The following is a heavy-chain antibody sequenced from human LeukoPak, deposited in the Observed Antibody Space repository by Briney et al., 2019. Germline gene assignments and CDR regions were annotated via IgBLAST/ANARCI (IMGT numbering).Heavy chain of an antibody. CDR3: ARGQLADDQ. CDR1: GFTFSTYW. CDR2: IKPDGSEA. V-gene: IGHV3-7*01. D-gene: IGHD2-15*01. J-gene: IGHJ4*02. Sequence: GGSLRLSCATSGFTFSTYWMSWVRQTPGRVLEWVAKIKPDGSEASYVDSVEGRFTISRDDAKNSVYLQMNSLRVEDTAVYYCARGQLADDQWGQGALVTVSS.